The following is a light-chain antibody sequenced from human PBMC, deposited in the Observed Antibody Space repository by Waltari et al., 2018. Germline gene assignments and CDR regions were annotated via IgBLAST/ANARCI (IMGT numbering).Light chain of an antibody. CDR3: QQYDNWLGT. CDR1: QSLRSN. CDR2: GAS. Sequence: EIVMTQSPATLSVFPGERATRPCRASQSLRSNLAWDHHKPGQAPRLLIYGASTRATGIPARFSGSGSGTEFTLTISSLQSEDFAVYFCQQYDNWLGTFGQGTKVEIK. J-gene: IGKJ1*01. V-gene: IGKV3-15*01.